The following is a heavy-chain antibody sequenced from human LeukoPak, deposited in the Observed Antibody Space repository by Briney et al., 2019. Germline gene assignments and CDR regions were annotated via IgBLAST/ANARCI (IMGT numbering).Heavy chain of an antibody. CDR3: ARALAYYDSSGYFESRYYFDY. Sequence: GGSLRLSCAASGFTFSNYGMHWVRQAPGKGLEWVAFIRYDGSNEYYADSVKGRFAISRDNSKNTLYLQMNSLRAEDTAVYYCARALAYYDSSGYFESRYYFDYWGQGTLVTVSS. J-gene: IGHJ4*02. CDR2: IRYDGSNE. V-gene: IGHV3-30*02. D-gene: IGHD3-22*01. CDR1: GFTFSNYG.